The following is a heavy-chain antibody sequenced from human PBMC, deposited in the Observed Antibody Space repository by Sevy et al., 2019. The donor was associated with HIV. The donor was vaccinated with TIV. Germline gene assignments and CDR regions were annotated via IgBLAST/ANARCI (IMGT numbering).Heavy chain of an antibody. Sequence: GGSLRLSCAASGFDFNHHWMSWGRQAPQKGLEWVANIKQDGSETYYVTSLEGRFTISRDNAKNSLSLQINDLRAEDTAVYYCARLPTGLQSFNYLLSTYFDSWGQGTLVTVSS. V-gene: IGHV3-7*01. D-gene: IGHD3-9*01. CDR3: ARLPTGLQSFNYLLSTYFDS. CDR2: IKQDGSET. CDR1: GFDFNHHW. J-gene: IGHJ4*02.